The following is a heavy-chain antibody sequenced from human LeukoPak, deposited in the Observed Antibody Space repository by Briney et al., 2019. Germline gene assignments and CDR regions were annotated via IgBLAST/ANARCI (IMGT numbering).Heavy chain of an antibody. CDR3: AREKIGSGYDQDLDY. V-gene: IGHV3-23*01. D-gene: IGHD5-12*01. CDR2: ISGSGGST. Sequence: GGSLRLSCAASGFTFSSYGMSWVRQAPGKGLEWVSAISGSGGSTYYADSVKGRFTISRDNAKNSLYLQMNSLRAEDTAVYYCAREKIGSGYDQDLDYWGQGTLVTVSS. J-gene: IGHJ4*02. CDR1: GFTFSSYG.